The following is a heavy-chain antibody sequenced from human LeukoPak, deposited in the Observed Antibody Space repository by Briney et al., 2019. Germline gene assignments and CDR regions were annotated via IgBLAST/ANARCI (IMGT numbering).Heavy chain of an antibody. CDR1: GFTFSSYS. D-gene: IGHD3-22*01. CDR2: ISSSSSYI. V-gene: IGHV3-21*04. Sequence: GGSLRLSCAASGFTFSSYSMNWVRQAPGKGLEWVSSISSSSSYIYYADSVKGRFTISRDNAKNSLYLQMNSLRAEDTAVYYCAKVGGSGYYYPFDYWGQGTLVTVSS. CDR3: AKVGGSGYYYPFDY. J-gene: IGHJ4*02.